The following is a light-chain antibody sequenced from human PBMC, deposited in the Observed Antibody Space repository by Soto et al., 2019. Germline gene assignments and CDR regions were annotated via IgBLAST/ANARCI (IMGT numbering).Light chain of an antibody. V-gene: IGKV1-39*01. J-gene: IGKJ4*01. CDR2: DAS. CDR3: HQSSSTPLT. CDR1: QSVFNH. Sequence: DVQMTQSPSSLSASVGDSVTITCRASQSVFNHLSWFQQRPGKGPKLLIYDASSLHAGVPSRFSDSGYRTGFTLAISTVQPEDAAIYYCHQSSSTPLTFGGGTRVELK.